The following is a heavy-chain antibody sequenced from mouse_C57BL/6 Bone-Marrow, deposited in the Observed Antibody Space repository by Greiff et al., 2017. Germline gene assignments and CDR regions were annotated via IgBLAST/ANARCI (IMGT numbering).Heavy chain of an antibody. V-gene: IGHV1-9*01. J-gene: IGHJ3*01. CDR1: GYTFTGYW. D-gene: IGHD2-1*01. Sequence: VMLVESGAELMKPGASVKLSCKATGYTFTGYWIEWVKQRPGHGLEWIGEILPGSGSTNYNEKFKGKATFTADTSSNTAYMQLSSLTTEDSAIYYCARGGNLYGNYEFAYWGQGTLVTVSA. CDR2: ILPGSGST. CDR3: ARGGNLYGNYEFAY.